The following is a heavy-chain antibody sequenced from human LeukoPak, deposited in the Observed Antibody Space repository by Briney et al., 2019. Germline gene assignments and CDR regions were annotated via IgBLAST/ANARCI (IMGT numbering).Heavy chain of an antibody. CDR3: AREAYCSSTSCYPGWFDP. V-gene: IGHV4-30-2*05. Sequence: PSETLSLTCAVSGGSISSGGYSWSWIRQPPGKGLEWIGYIYYSGSTYYNPSLKSRVTISVDTSKNQFSLKLSSVTAADTAVYYCAREAYCSSTSCYPGWFDPWGQGTLVTVSS. CDR2: IYYSGST. J-gene: IGHJ5*02. CDR1: GGSISSGGYS. D-gene: IGHD2-2*01.